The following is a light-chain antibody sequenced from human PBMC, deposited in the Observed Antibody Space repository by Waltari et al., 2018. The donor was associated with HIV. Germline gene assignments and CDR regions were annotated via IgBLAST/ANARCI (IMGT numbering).Light chain of an antibody. Sequence: IVMTQSPDSLAVSLGERATINCKSSKSVLFSSNNKNYLAWYQQKPGQPPKLLLYWASTRESAVPDRFSGSGSGADFTLTISSLQAEDVAVYYCQQYYSTPLTFGGGTKVEIK. CDR1: KSVLFSSNNKNY. CDR3: QQYYSTPLT. CDR2: WAS. V-gene: IGKV4-1*01. J-gene: IGKJ4*01.